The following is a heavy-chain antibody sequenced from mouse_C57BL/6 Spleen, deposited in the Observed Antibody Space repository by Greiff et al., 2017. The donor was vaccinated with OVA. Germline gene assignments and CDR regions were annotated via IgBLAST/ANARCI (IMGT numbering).Heavy chain of an antibody. CDR2: ISYDGSN. CDR1: GYSITSGYY. CDR3: ARGGYYDYDYFDY. J-gene: IGHJ2*01. D-gene: IGHD2-4*01. Sequence: DVQLQESGPGLVKPSQSLSLTCSVTGYSITSGYYWNWIRQFPGNKLEWMGYISYDGSNNYNPSLKNRISITRDTSKNQFFLKLNSVTTEDTATYYCARGGYYDYDYFDYWGQGTTLTVSS. V-gene: IGHV3-6*01.